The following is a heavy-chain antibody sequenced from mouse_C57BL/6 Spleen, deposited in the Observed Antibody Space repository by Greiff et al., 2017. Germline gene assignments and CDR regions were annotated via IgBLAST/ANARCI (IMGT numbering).Heavy chain of an antibody. CDR2: IYPGDGDT. Sequence: QVQLQQSGPELVKPGASVKISCKASGYAFSSSWMNWVKQRPGKGLEWIGRIYPGDGDTNYNGKFKGKATLTADKSSSTAYMQLSSLTSEDSAVXFCARELTGTPYWCFDVWGTGTTVTVSS. CDR1: GYAFSSSW. CDR3: ARELTGTPYWCFDV. J-gene: IGHJ1*03. V-gene: IGHV1-82*01. D-gene: IGHD4-1*01.